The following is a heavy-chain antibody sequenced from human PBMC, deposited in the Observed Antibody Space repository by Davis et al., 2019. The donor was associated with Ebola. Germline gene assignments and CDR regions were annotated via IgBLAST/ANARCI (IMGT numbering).Heavy chain of an antibody. CDR2: IKQDGSEK. J-gene: IGHJ4*02. CDR3: AREAGTTSDY. V-gene: IGHV3-7*01. Sequence: GESLKISCAASGFTFSSYWMSWVRQALGKGLEWVANIKQDGSEKYYVDSVKGRFTISRDNAKNSLYLQMNSLRAEDTAVYYCAREAGTTSDYWGQGTLVTVSS. CDR1: GFTFSSYW. D-gene: IGHD1-7*01.